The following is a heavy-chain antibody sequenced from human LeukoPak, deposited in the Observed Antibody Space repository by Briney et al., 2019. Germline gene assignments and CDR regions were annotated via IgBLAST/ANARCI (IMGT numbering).Heavy chain of an antibody. D-gene: IGHD4-23*01. V-gene: IGHV4-59*01. Sequence: SETLTLTCTVSGDSMSNYYWSWIRQSPEKGLEWIAYIYYSGTTNYNPSLKSRVTISVDTSKSQFSLELTSVTAADTALYFCARLAHPDTRRWFFHYWVQGTLVTVSS. J-gene: IGHJ4*02. CDR3: ARLAHPDTRRWFFHY. CDR2: IYYSGTT. CDR1: GDSMSNYY.